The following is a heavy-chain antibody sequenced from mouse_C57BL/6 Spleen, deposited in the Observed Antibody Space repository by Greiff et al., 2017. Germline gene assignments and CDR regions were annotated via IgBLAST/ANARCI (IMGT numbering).Heavy chain of an antibody. D-gene: IGHD1-1*01. V-gene: IGHV3-6*01. CDR3: ARDRYGSSFFAY. Sequence: EVQLQESGPGLVKPSQSLSLTCSVTGYSITSGYYWNWIRQFPGNKLEWMGYISYDGSNNYNPSLKNRISITRDTSKNQFFLKLNSVTTEDTATYYCARDRYGSSFFAYWGQGTLVTVSA. CDR2: ISYDGSN. J-gene: IGHJ3*01. CDR1: GYSITSGYY.